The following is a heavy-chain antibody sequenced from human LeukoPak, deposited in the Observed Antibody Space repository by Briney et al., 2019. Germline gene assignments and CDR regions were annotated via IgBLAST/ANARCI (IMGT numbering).Heavy chain of an antibody. J-gene: IGHJ3*01. V-gene: IGHV3-23*01. Sequence: GSLRLSCVASGFTFSNYAMNWVRLAPGKGLEWVSVISTSGSGTYYADSVKGRFTISRDNSKNMLYLQSNNLRAEDTAVYYCAKPREQQLLRIAFDVWGQGTMVTVSS. CDR2: ISTSGSGT. CDR1: GFTFSNYA. CDR3: AKPREQQLLRIAFDV. D-gene: IGHD5/OR15-5a*01.